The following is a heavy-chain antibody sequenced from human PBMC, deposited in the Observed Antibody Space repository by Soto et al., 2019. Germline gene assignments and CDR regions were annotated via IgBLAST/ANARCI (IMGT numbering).Heavy chain of an antibody. D-gene: IGHD5-18*01. CDR1: GFTFSSYG. Sequence: QVQLVESGGGVVQPGRSLRLSCAASGFTFSSYGMHWVRQAPGKGLEWVAVIWYDGSNKYYADSVKGRFTSSRDNSKNTLYLQMNSLRAEDTAVYYCAREGTWHTAISPWARTPYGMDVWGQGTTVTVSS. J-gene: IGHJ6*02. V-gene: IGHV3-33*01. CDR2: IWYDGSNK. CDR3: AREGTWHTAISPWARTPYGMDV.